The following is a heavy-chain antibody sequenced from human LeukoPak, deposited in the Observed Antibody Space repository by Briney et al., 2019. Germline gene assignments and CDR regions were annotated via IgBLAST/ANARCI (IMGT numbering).Heavy chain of an antibody. D-gene: IGHD2-15*01. CDR2: IYHSGST. Sequence: PSETLSLTCTVSGYSISSGYYWGWIRQPPGKGLEWIGSIYHSGSTYYNPSLKSRVIISVDTSKNQFSLKLSSVTAADTAVYYCARGGWWGYWGQGTLVTVSS. CDR3: ARGGWWGY. J-gene: IGHJ4*02. CDR1: GYSISSGYY. V-gene: IGHV4-38-2*02.